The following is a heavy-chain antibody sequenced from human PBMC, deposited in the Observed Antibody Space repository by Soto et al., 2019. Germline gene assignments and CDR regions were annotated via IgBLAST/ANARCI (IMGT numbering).Heavy chain of an antibody. V-gene: IGHV1-46*01. CDR3: ARGVYYYDSSGYPFDY. J-gene: IGHJ4*02. Sequence: GASVKVSCKASGYTFTSYYMHWVRQAPGQGLEWMGIINPSGGSTSYAQKFQGRVTISVDTSKNQFSLKLSSVTAADTALYYCARGVYYYDSSGYPFDYWGQGTLVTVSS. CDR2: INPSGGST. D-gene: IGHD3-22*01. CDR1: GYTFTSYY.